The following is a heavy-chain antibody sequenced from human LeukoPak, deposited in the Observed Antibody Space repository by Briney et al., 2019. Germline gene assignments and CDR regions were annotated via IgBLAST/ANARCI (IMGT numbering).Heavy chain of an antibody. CDR2: IYSGGSR. Sequence: GGSLRLSCAASGFTVSSNYMSWVRQAPGKGLEWVSVIYSGGSRYYADSVKGRFTISRDNSKNTLYLQMNSLRAEDTAVYYCARHGIVGAPLGYYYYYMDVWGKGTTVTISS. J-gene: IGHJ6*03. D-gene: IGHD1-26*01. V-gene: IGHV3-53*01. CDR1: GFTVSSNY. CDR3: ARHGIVGAPLGYYYYYMDV.